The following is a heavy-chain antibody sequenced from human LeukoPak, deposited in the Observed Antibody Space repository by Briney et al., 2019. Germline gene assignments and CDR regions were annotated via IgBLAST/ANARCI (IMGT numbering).Heavy chain of an antibody. CDR2: FHTAGDS. J-gene: IGHJ6*02. D-gene: IGHD2-15*01. V-gene: IGHV3-13*01. CDR3: ARGSCGTSSCSERVRGLDV. CDR1: GFTFSNYD. Sequence: GGSLRLACVASGFTFSNYDIQWVRQGTGNGLEWVSAFHTAGDSHYAGSVKGRFTVSKENAANSFYLQMNSLRAADTAVYFCARGSCGTSSCSERVRGLDVWGPGITVTVSS.